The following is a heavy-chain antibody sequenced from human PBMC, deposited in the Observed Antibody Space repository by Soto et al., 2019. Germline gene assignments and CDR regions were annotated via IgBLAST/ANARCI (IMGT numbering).Heavy chain of an antibody. V-gene: IGHV1-2*02. D-gene: IGHD5-18*01. Sequence: SVKVSGKASGYTFTGYYMHWVRQAPGQGLEWMGWINPNSGGTNYAQKFQGRVTMTRDTSISTAYMELSRLRSDDTAVYYCARFDTAMVYFDYWGQGTLVTVSS. J-gene: IGHJ4*02. CDR3: ARFDTAMVYFDY. CDR2: INPNSGGT. CDR1: GYTFTGYY.